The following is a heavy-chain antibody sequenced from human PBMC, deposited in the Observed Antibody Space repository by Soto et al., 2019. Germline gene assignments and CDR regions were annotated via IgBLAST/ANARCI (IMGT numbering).Heavy chain of an antibody. CDR2: IIPIFGTA. D-gene: IGHD3-10*01. Sequence: QVQLVQSGAEVKKPGSSVKVSCKASGGTISSYAISWVRQAPGQGLEWMGGIIPIFGTANYAQKFQGRVTITADESTSTAYMELSSMSSEDAAVYYCARDQSFITMVRGVISYGGMDVCGQGTTVTVSS. CDR1: GGTISSYA. V-gene: IGHV1-69*12. CDR3: ARDQSFITMVRGVISYGGMDV. J-gene: IGHJ6*02.